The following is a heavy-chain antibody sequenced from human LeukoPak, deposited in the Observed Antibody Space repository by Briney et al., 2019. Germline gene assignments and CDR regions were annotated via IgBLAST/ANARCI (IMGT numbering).Heavy chain of an antibody. CDR2: INAGNGNT. V-gene: IGHV1-3*01. CDR3: ARDWYYYDSSGGFYYYGMDV. CDR1: GYTFTSYD. Sequence: ASVKVSCKASGYTFTSYDMNWVRQAPGQRLEWMGWINAGNGNTKYSQKFQGRVTITRDTSASTAYMELSSLRSEDTAVYYCARDWYYYDSSGGFYYYGMDVWGQGTTVTVSS. D-gene: IGHD3-22*01. J-gene: IGHJ6*02.